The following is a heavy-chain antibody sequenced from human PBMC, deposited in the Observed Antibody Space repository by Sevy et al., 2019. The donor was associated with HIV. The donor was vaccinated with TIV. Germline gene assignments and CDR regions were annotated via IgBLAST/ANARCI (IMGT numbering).Heavy chain of an antibody. CDR3: TARNFDF. CDR1: GLTLSYAW. CDR2: IKSESDGGTT. Sequence: GGSLRLSCAASGLTLSYAWMNWVRQAPGKGLEWVGHIKSESDGGTTDFATTVKGRFIISREDSKNTLYLQMNSLKTGDTALYYCTARNFDFWGRGTLVTVSS. V-gene: IGHV3-15*07. J-gene: IGHJ4*02.